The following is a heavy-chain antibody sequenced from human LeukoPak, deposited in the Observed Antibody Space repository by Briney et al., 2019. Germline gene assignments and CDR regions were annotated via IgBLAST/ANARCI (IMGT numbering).Heavy chain of an antibody. J-gene: IGHJ6*02. CDR2: ISGSGGNT. V-gene: IGHV3-23*01. CDR3: ARTPVAGSYYYYGMDV. Sequence: GGSLRLSCAASGFSFSSNAMGWVRQAPGKGLEWVSAISGSGGNTYYADSVKGRFTISRDNSKNTVYLQMDSLRAEDTAVFYCARTPVAGSYYYYGMDVWGQGTTVTVSS. D-gene: IGHD6-19*01. CDR1: GFSFSSNA.